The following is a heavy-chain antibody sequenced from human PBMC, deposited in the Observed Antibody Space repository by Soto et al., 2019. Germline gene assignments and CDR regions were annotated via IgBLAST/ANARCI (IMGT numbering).Heavy chain of an antibody. CDR1: GGTFGSHG. V-gene: IGHV1-69*13. CDR3: ARGAMANFDY. D-gene: IGHD5-18*01. Sequence: SEKVSCKASGGTFGSHGIAWVRQAPGQGLEWMGGFIAMLGTPTYAKKVQGRATITADESLTSSYLELRSLRSEDTGVYFCARGAMANFDYWGQGTVVTVSS. CDR2: FIAMLGTP. J-gene: IGHJ4*02.